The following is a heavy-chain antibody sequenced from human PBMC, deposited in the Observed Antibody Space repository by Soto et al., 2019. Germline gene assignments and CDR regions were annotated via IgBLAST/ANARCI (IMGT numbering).Heavy chain of an antibody. CDR1: GYTFTNYY. CDR2: IRPSGGRT. V-gene: IGHV1-46*01. CDR3: AREPNESYYFDY. Sequence: QVHLVQSGAEVKKPGASVKVSCKASGYTFTNYYIHWVRQAPGQGLEWLGIIRPSGGRTEDGQRFQGRVTMTRDTSTSTGYMELTSLTSEDTAVYYCAREPNESYYFDYWGQGTLVTVSS. J-gene: IGHJ4*02. D-gene: IGHD5-18*01.